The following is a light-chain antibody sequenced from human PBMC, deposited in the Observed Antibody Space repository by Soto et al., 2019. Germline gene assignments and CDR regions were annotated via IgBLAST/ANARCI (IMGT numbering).Light chain of an antibody. J-gene: IGLJ3*02. CDR1: SGSVSTTYY. CDR2: NTN. CDR3: VLYMGSGIWV. Sequence: QTVVTQETSFSVSPGGTVTLTCGVNSGSVSTTYYPSWYQQTPGQAPRTLIYNTNARSSGVPDRFSGSILGNKAALTITGAQADDESDYYCVLYMGSGIWVFGGGTKLTVL. V-gene: IGLV8-61*01.